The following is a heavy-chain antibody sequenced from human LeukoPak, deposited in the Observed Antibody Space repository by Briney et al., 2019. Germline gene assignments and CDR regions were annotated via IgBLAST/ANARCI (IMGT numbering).Heavy chain of an antibody. Sequence: SETLSLTCTVSGGSISSGSYYWTWIRQPAGKGLEWIGRIYTSGSTNYNPSLKSRVTISVDTSKNQFSLKLSSVTAADTAVYYCARQTSVDTTSSFDYWGQGTLVTVSS. D-gene: IGHD5-18*01. CDR3: ARQTSVDTTSSFDY. J-gene: IGHJ4*02. CDR2: IYTSGST. CDR1: GGSISSGSYY. V-gene: IGHV4-61*02.